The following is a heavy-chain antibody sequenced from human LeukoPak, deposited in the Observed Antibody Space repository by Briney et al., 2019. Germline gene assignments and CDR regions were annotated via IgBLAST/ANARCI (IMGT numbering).Heavy chain of an antibody. CDR2: INPDSGGT. V-gene: IGHV1-2*02. CDR1: GYTFTAYL. Sequence: ASVKVSCKASGYTFTAYLMHWVRQAPGQGLEWMGWINPDSGGTNYAQKFQGRVTMTRDTSISTAYMELSGLRSDDTAVYYCARAYFGYVSGSNFDYWGQGTLVTVSS. CDR3: ARAYFGYVSGSNFDY. J-gene: IGHJ4*02. D-gene: IGHD3-10*01.